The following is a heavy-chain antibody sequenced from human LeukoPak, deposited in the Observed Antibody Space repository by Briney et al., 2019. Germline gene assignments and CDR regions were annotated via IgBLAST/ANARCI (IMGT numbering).Heavy chain of an antibody. D-gene: IGHD2-8*01. CDR2: ISNGGTT. J-gene: IGHJ3*02. V-gene: IGHV4-30-4*01. CDR1: GGSISGGDYY. Sequence: SETLSLTCIVSGGSISGGDYYWGWVRQPPGRGLEWIGYISNGGTTYYNPSLKSRVTISMDTSKKQFSLKLTSVTAADTAVYFCARNPEEWDAFDIWGQGSMVTVSS. CDR3: ARNPEEWDAFDI.